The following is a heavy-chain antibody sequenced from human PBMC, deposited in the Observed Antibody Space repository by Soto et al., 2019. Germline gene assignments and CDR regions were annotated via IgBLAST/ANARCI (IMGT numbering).Heavy chain of an antibody. V-gene: IGHV3-13*04. CDR1: GFTFSSYD. Sequence: GGSLRLSCAASGFTFSSYDMHWVRQATGKGLEWVSAIGTAGDTYYPGSVKGRFTISRENAKNSLYLQMNSLRAGDTAVYYCARAIDYDILTGYPAPPDYRGQGTPVTVSS. D-gene: IGHD3-9*01. CDR3: ARAIDYDILTGYPAPPDY. CDR2: IGTAGDT. J-gene: IGHJ4*02.